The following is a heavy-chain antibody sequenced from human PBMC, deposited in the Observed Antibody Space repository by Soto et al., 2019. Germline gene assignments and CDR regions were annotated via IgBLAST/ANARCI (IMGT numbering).Heavy chain of an antibody. CDR2: VSPYNGNT. CDR1: GYTFTSYG. Sequence: ASVKVSCKASGYTFTSYGISWVRQAPGQGLEWMGWVSPYNGNTNYAQKLQGRVTMTTDTSTSTAYMELRSLRSDDTAVYYCARDGDSGGYFYYSGMDVWGQGTLVTVSS. J-gene: IGHJ6*02. D-gene: IGHD3-22*01. V-gene: IGHV1-18*04. CDR3: ARDGDSGGYFYYSGMDV.